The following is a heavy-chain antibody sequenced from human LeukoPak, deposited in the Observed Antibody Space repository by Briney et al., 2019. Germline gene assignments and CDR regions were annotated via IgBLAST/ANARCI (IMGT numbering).Heavy chain of an antibody. J-gene: IGHJ2*01. Sequence: GGSLRLSCAASGFTFSNHNMNWVRQAPGKGLEWVSSISSGSLYIYYADSVKGRFTISRDNAQNSLSLRMNSLRAEDTAVYYCARSYSYGYWYFDLWGRGTLVTVSS. D-gene: IGHD5-18*01. CDR1: GFTFSNHN. V-gene: IGHV3-21*04. CDR3: ARSYSYGYWYFDL. CDR2: ISSGSLYI.